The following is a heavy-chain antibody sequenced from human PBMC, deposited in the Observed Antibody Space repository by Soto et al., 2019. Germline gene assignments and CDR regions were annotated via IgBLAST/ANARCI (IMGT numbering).Heavy chain of an antibody. J-gene: IGHJ4*02. CDR2: ISAYNGNT. Sequence: ASVKVSFKASGYTFTSYGISWVRQAPGQGLEWMGWISAYNGNTNYAQKLQGRVTMTTDTSTSTAYMELRSLRSDDTAVYYCARTFSPDYSSGWHFDYWGQGTLVTVSS. CDR1: GYTFTSYG. CDR3: ARTFSPDYSSGWHFDY. D-gene: IGHD6-19*01. V-gene: IGHV1-18*01.